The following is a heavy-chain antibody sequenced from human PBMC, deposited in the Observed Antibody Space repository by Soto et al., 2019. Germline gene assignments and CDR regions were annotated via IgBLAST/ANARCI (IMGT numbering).Heavy chain of an antibody. Sequence: QVQLVQSGAEVKKPGASVKVSCKASGYTFTGYYMHWVRQAPGQGLEWMGWINPNSGGTNYAQKFQGWVTMTRDTNISTADMELSRLRSDDTAVYYCSRGRLRGGYFDYWGQGTLVTVSS. CDR3: SRGRLRGGYFDY. D-gene: IGHD2-8*01. J-gene: IGHJ4*02. CDR2: INPNSGGT. V-gene: IGHV1-2*04. CDR1: GYTFTGYY.